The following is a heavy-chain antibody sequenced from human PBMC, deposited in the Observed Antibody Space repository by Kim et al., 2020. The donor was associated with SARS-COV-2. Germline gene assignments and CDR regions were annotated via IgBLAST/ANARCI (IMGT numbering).Heavy chain of an antibody. J-gene: IGHJ6*03. CDR1: GGTFSSYA. D-gene: IGHD2-2*01. CDR2: IIPILGIA. Sequence: SVKVSCKASGGTFSSYAISWVRQAPGQGLEWMGRIIPILGIANYAQKFQGRVTITADKSTSTAYMELSSLRSEDTAVYYCARDRVVVPAAQGYYYYYYMDVWGKGTTVTVSS. CDR3: ARDRVVVPAAQGYYYYYYMDV. V-gene: IGHV1-69*04.